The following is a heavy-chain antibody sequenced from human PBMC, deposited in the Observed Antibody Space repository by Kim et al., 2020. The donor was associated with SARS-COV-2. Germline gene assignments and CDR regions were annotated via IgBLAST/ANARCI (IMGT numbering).Heavy chain of an antibody. D-gene: IGHD3-10*01. CDR1: GDSISSSPYY. J-gene: IGHJ6*02. CDR3: GRHYRTRGAGDGLDV. Sequence: SETLSLTCTVSGDSISSSPYYWGWICQPPGKGLEWLGSIYYSGISYSNPSLKGRVIMSVDTSKNQFSLKLSSVTAADTAVYSCGRHYRTRGAGDGLDVWGQGTTVTVSS. CDR2: IYYSGIS. V-gene: IGHV4-39*01.